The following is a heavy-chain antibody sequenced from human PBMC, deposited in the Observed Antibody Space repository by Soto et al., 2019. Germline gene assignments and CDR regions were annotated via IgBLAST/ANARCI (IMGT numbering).Heavy chain of an antibody. J-gene: IGHJ6*02. CDR3: ARGKGINYDFWSGFGMDV. Sequence: GASVKVSCKASGGTFSSYAISWVRQAPGQVLEWMGGIIPIFGTANYAQKFQGRVTITADKSTSTAYMELSSLRSEDTAVYYCARGKGINYDFWSGFGMDVWGQGTTVTVSS. CDR1: GGTFSSYA. V-gene: IGHV1-69*06. D-gene: IGHD3-3*01. CDR2: IIPIFGTA.